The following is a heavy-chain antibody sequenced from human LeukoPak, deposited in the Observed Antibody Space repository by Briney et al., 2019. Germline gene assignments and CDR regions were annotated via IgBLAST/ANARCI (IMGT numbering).Heavy chain of an antibody. V-gene: IGHV3-21*01. J-gene: IGHJ4*02. D-gene: IGHD2-21*01. CDR1: GFTFSSYW. CDR2: ISSSSSYI. CDR3: ARDVSVDYSDY. Sequence: TGGSLRLSCAASGFTFSSYWMSWVRQAPGKGLEWVSSISSSSSYIYYADSVKGRFTISRDNAKNSLYLQMNSLRAEDTAVYYCARDVSVDYSDYWGQGTLVTVSS.